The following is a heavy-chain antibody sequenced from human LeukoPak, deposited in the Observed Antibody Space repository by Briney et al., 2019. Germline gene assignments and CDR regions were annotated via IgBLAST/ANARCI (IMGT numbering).Heavy chain of an antibody. Sequence: GGSLRLSCAASGFTFSDYSMSWIRQAPGKGLEWVSCIRSGRTTIYYADSVKGRFTISRDNAKSSLYLQMNSLRAEDTAVYYCARIGGYYAFDIWGQGTMVTVSS. V-gene: IGHV3-11*01. D-gene: IGHD2-21*02. CDR3: ARIGGYYAFDI. J-gene: IGHJ3*02. CDR2: IRSGRTTI. CDR1: GFTFSDYS.